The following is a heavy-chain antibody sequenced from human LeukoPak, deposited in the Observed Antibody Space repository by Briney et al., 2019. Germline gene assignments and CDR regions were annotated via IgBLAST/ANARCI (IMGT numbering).Heavy chain of an antibody. CDR1: GITFISAW. D-gene: IGHD3-3*01. Sequence: PGGSLRLSCAASGITFISAWMNWVRQAPGKGLEWVGRIKSKTEGGTAEHAAPVKGRFIISRDDSKNMLYLQMNSLNSDDTGVYYCATALRGVGFWGQGTLVTVPS. CDR3: ATALRGVGF. J-gene: IGHJ4*02. CDR2: IKSKTEGGTA. V-gene: IGHV3-15*01.